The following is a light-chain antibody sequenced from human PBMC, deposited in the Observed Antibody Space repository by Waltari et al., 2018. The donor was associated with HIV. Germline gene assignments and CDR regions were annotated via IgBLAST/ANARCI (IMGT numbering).Light chain of an antibody. Sequence: QYVLTQPPSVTGAPGQRVTIPCTGNSSNIGTDYDVQWYQQLPGTAPKLLIYGNSNRPSGVPDRFSGSKSGTSASLAITGLQAADEADYYCQSYDSSLTTWVFGGGTKLTVL. CDR1: SSNIGTDYD. J-gene: IGLJ3*02. CDR2: GNS. V-gene: IGLV1-40*01. CDR3: QSYDSSLTTWV.